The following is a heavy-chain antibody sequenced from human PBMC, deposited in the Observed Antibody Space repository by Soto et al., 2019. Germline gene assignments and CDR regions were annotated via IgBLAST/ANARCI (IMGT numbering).Heavy chain of an antibody. V-gene: IGHV1-18*04. J-gene: IGHJ6*02. Sequence: GTSVKVSCKASGYTFTSYGISWVRQAPGQGLEWMGWISAYNGNTNYAQKLQGRVTMTTDTSTSTAYMELRSLRSDDTAVYYCARDRSFIAAADYYYYGMDVWGHGTTVTVSS. D-gene: IGHD6-13*01. CDR1: GYTFTSYG. CDR2: ISAYNGNT. CDR3: ARDRSFIAAADYYYYGMDV.